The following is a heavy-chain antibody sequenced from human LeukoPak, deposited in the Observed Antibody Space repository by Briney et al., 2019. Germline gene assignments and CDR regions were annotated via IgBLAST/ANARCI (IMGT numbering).Heavy chain of an antibody. D-gene: IGHD3-22*01. V-gene: IGHV3-48*03. Sequence: GGSLRLSCAASGFTFSSYEMNWVRQAPGKGLEWVSYISSSGSTIYYADSVKGRFTISRDNSKNTLYLQMNSLRAEDTAVYYCAKDKYYYDSSGYSPFDYWGQGTLVTVSS. CDR2: ISSSGSTI. CDR1: GFTFSSYE. J-gene: IGHJ4*02. CDR3: AKDKYYYDSSGYSPFDY.